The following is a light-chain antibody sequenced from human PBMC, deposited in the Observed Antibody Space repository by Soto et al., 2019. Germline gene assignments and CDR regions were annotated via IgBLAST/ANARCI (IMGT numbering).Light chain of an antibody. CDR1: QSVSSY. J-gene: IGKJ3*01. Sequence: EIVLTQSPVTLSLSPGGRATLSCRASQSVSSYLAWYQQKPGRAPRLLIYDASNRATGIPARFSGSGSGTDFTLTISSLEPEDSAVYYCQQRRTFGPGTKVHIK. CDR2: DAS. V-gene: IGKV3-11*01. CDR3: QQRRT.